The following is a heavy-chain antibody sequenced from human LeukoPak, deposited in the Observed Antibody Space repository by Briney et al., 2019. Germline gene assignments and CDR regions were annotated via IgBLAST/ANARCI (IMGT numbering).Heavy chain of an antibody. CDR3: AREGLTAGLRRDFDY. CDR2: TYYRSKWYN. Sequence: HSQTLSLTCAISGDSVSSNSAAWNWIRQSPSRGLEWLGRTYYRSKWYNDYAVSVKSRITINPDTSKNQFSLQLNSVTPEDTAVYYCAREGLTAGLRRDFDYWGQGTLVTVSS. D-gene: IGHD3/OR15-3a*01. CDR1: GDSVSSNSAA. V-gene: IGHV6-1*01. J-gene: IGHJ4*02.